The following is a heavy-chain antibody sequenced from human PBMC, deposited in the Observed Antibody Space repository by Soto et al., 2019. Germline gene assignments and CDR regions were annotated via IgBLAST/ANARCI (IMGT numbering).Heavy chain of an antibody. CDR2: ISYDGSNK. D-gene: IGHD3-3*01. V-gene: IGHV3-30*18. Sequence: GGSLRLSCAASGFTFSSYGMHWVRQAPGKGLEWVAVISYDGSNKYYADSVKGRFTISRDNSKNTLYLQMNRLRAEDTAVYYCAKDGDYDFWSGYQVPFDYWGQGTLVTVSS. CDR1: GFTFSSYG. CDR3: AKDGDYDFWSGYQVPFDY. J-gene: IGHJ4*02.